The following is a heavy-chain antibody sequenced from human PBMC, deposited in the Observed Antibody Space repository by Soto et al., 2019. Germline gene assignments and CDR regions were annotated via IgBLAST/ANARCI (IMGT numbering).Heavy chain of an antibody. CDR1: GYTLTTYS. J-gene: IGHJ6*02. Sequence: QVHFVQSGAEVKRPGASVKVSCEARGYTLTTYSISWLRQSPGQRLEWIGWVGAGRGTRRLSEKFQDRVTITRATPASTVYMELTSLRSEDTAVYYCSRGSPGSSSLFASYYYGMDVWGQGTTVTVSS. V-gene: IGHV1-3*01. D-gene: IGHD3-10*01. CDR3: SRGSPGSSSLFASYYYGMDV. CDR2: VGAGRGTR.